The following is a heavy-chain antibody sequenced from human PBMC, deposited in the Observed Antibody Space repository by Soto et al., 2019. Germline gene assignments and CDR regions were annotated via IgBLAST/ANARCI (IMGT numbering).Heavy chain of an antibody. CDR2: IYHSGST. J-gene: IGHJ5*02. D-gene: IGHD2-8*01. CDR1: GGSISSYY. Sequence: PSETLSLTCTVSGGSISSYYWSWIRQPPGKGLEWIGYIYHSGSTYYNPSLKSRVTISVDRSKNQFSLKLSSVTAADTAVYYCARLNEANWFDPWGQGTLVTVSS. CDR3: ARLNEANWFDP. V-gene: IGHV4-59*12.